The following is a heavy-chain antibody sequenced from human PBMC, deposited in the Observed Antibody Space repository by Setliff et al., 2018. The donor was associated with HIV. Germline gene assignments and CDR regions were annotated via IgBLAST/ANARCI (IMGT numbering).Heavy chain of an antibody. CDR1: GYANNNNFF. CDR3: ARHDCGGDCSINWFDP. J-gene: IGHJ5*02. CDR2: IYNSGST. Sequence: SETLSPTCAVSGYANNNNFFWGWVRQPPGKGLEWIGSIYNSGSTYYNPYLKSRVTISLDTSNTHVSLKLSSVTAADTAVYYCARHDCGGDCSINWFDPWGQGTLVTVSS. D-gene: IGHD2-21*02. V-gene: IGHV4-38-2*01.